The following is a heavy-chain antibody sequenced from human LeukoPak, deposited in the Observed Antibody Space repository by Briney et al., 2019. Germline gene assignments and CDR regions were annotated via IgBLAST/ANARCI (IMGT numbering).Heavy chain of an antibody. CDR2: MNPNSGNT. CDR3: ASSVEMATIYYYYMDV. J-gene: IGHJ6*03. CDR1: GYTFTSYD. Sequence: ASVKVSCKTSGYTFTSYDINWVRQATGQGLEWMGWMNPNSGNTGYAQKFQGRVTMTRNTSISTAYMELSSLRSEDTAVYYCASSVEMATIYYYYMDVWGKGTTVAVSS. D-gene: IGHD5-24*01. V-gene: IGHV1-8*01.